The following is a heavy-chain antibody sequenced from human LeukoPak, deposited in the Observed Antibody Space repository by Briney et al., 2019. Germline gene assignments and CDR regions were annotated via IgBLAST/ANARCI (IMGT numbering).Heavy chain of an antibody. CDR2: ITSSSSTM. D-gene: IGHD3-10*01. J-gene: IGHJ4*02. CDR1: GFTFSSYS. CDR3: ASNSYYSSGSYYNRY. V-gene: IGHV3-48*01. Sequence: GGSLRLSCAASGFTFSSYSMSWVRQAPGKGLEWVSYITSSSSTMYYADSVKGRFTISRDNAKNSLYLQMNSVRAEDTAVYYCASNSYYSSGSYYNRYWGQGALVTVSS.